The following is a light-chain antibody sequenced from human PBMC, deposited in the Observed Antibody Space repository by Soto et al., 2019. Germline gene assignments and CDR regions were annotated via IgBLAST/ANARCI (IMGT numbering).Light chain of an antibody. V-gene: IGKV1D-13*01. CDR3: QQFQNYPS. CDR1: QDIYSA. Sequence: AIQLTQSPSSLSASVGDRVTITCRASQDIYSALAWYQQKPGKAPKLLIYDASSLKSGVPSRFSRSGSGTDFTLTITRLQPEDFATYYCQQFQNYPSFGPGTKVDIK. CDR2: DAS. J-gene: IGKJ3*01.